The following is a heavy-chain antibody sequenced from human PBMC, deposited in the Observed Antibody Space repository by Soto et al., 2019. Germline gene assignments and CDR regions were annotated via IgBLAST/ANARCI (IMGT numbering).Heavy chain of an antibody. CDR1: GGSISSSPSY. Sequence: SETLSLTCRVSGGSISSSPSYWAWIRQSPGKGLEWIGSMTSDGDTYYSPSLRGRVTFSVDLSKNEFSLNLQSVTATDTAVFYCARRVPGRGDCTRNDCYIDSWGEGTLVTVS. CDR2: MTSDGDT. D-gene: IGHD1-1*01. J-gene: IGHJ4*02. CDR3: ARRVPGRGDCTRNDCYIDS. V-gene: IGHV4-39*01.